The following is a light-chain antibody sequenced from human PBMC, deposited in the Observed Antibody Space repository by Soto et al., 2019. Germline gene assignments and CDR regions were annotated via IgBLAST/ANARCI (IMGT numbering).Light chain of an antibody. CDR1: QSIGSY. V-gene: IGKV1-39*01. CDR3: QQSYSTPYT. J-gene: IGKJ2*01. CDR2: PAS. Sequence: DIQMTQSPSSLPASVGDRVTITCRACQSIGSYLTWYQQKVGEAPNLLVYPASTLQSGVPSRFSGSGSGTDFTLTITSLQPEDFATYFCQQSYSTPYTFGQGTKLEMK.